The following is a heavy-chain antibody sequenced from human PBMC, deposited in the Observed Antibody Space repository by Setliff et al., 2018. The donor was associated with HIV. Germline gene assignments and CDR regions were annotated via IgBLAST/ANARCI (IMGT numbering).Heavy chain of an antibody. CDR3: ARLKRYYYDSSGPYSFDV. D-gene: IGHD3-22*01. CDR2: VNHGGST. CDR1: GFTFSNYA. J-gene: IGHJ3*01. V-gene: IGHV4-34*01. Sequence: GSLRLSCAASGFTFSNYAMSWVRQPPGKGLEWIGEVNHGGSTNYNPSLKSRVTMSVDTSKNQFSLNLSSVTAADTAVYYCARLKRYYYDSSGPYSFDVWGQGTMVTVSS.